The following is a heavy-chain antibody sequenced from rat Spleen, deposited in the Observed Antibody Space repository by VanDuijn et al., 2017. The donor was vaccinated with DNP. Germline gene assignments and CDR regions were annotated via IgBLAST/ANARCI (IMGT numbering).Heavy chain of an antibody. CDR2: ISTGGGNT. CDR1: GFTFSNYY. D-gene: IGHD1-1*01. Sequence: EVQLVESGGGLVQPGRSMKLSCAASGFTFSNYYMAWVRQAPTKGLEWVASISTGGGNTYYRDSVKGRFTISRDNAKSTRYLQMDSLRSEDTATYYCARHSNRYYYSGNPYWYLDFGGPGTIVTVSA. CDR3: ARHSNRYYYSGNPYWYLDF. J-gene: IGHJ1*01. V-gene: IGHV5-25*01.